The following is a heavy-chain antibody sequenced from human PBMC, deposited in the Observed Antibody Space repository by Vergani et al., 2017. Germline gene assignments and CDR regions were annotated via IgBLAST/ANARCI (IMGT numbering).Heavy chain of an antibody. Sequence: QVQLQQWGAGLLKPSETLSLTCAVYGGSFSGYYWSWIRQPPGKGLEWIGEINHSGSTNYNPSLKSRVTISVDTSKNQFSLKLSSVTAADTAVYYCARAVVGGRGYSGYEMIPGYFDYGGQGTLVTVSS. CDR3: ARAVVGGRGYSGYEMIPGYFDY. V-gene: IGHV4-34*01. J-gene: IGHJ4*02. CDR1: GGSFSGYY. CDR2: INHSGST. D-gene: IGHD5-12*01.